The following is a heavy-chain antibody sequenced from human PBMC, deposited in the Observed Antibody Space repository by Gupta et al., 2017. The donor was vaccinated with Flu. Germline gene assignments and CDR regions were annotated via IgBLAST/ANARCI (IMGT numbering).Heavy chain of an antibody. D-gene: IGHD6-13*01. CDR2: IYYSGST. Sequence: QVQLQESAPGLVKPSQTLSLTCPVSGGSIISGGYYWSWIRQHPGKGLEWIGYIYYSGSTYYNPSLKSRVTISVDTSKNQSSLKLSSVTAADTAVYYWARDPIAAAGTGWGSQPEGSPLWGQGTLVTVSS. J-gene: IGHJ4*02. V-gene: IGHV4-31*03. CDR3: ARDPIAAAGTGWGSQPEGSPL. CDR1: GGSIISGGYY.